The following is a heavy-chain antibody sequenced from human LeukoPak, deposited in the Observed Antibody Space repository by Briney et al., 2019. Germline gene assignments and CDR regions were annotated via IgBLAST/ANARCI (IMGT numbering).Heavy chain of an antibody. CDR3: ARHDGGFVNFDY. CDR1: GGSISSSTYY. CDR2: LYYSGKT. J-gene: IGHJ4*02. Sequence: SDTLSLTCIISGGSISSSTYYWGWIRQPPGKGLEWIGTLYYSGKTYYNPSLKSRVTISVDTSKNQFSLQLNSVTAADTAVYYCARHDGGFVNFDYWGQGTLVTVSS. V-gene: IGHV4-39*01. D-gene: IGHD4-23*01.